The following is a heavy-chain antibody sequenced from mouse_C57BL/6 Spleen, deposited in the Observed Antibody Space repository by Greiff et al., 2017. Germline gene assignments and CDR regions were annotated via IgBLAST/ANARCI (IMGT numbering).Heavy chain of an antibody. CDR3: ARGYVGYLFDY. CDR2: IYPSVCET. D-gene: IGHD2-3*01. V-gene: IGHV1-61*01. Sequence: QVQLQQPGAELVRPGSSVKLSCKASGYTFTSYWMDWVKQRPGQGLEWIGNIYPSVCETHYNQKFKDKATLPEDKSSSTAYMQLSSLTSEDAAVYFCARGYVGYLFDYWGQGTTLTVSS. J-gene: IGHJ2*01. CDR1: GYTFTSYW.